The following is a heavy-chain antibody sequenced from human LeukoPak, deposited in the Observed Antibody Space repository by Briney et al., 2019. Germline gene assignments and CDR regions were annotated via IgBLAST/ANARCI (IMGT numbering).Heavy chain of an antibody. Sequence: SETLSLTCTVSGYSISSGYYWGWIRQPPGKGLEWIGSIYHSGSTYYNPSLKSRVTISVDTSKNQFSLKLSSVTAADTAVYYCARDHRAITMIVVLIKTNWFDPWGQGTLVTVSS. V-gene: IGHV4-38-2*02. CDR1: GYSISSGYY. J-gene: IGHJ5*02. CDR3: ARDHRAITMIVVLIKTNWFDP. CDR2: IYHSGST. D-gene: IGHD3-22*01.